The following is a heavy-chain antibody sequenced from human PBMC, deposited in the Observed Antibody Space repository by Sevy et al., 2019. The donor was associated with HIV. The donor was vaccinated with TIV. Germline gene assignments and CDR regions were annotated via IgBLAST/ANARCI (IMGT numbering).Heavy chain of an antibody. D-gene: IGHD5-18*01. CDR3: AKDSSVDTAMAPLGY. J-gene: IGHJ4*02. V-gene: IGHV3-23*01. CDR1: GFTFSSYA. Sequence: GGSLRLSCAASGFTFSSYAMSWVRQAPGKGLEWVSAISGSGGSTYYADSVKGRFPISRDNSKNTLYLQMNSLRAEDTAVYYCAKDSSVDTAMAPLGYWGQGTLVTVSS. CDR2: ISGSGGST.